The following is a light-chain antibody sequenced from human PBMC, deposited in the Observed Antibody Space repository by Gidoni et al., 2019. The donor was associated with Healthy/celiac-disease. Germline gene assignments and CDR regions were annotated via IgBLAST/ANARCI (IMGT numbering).Light chain of an antibody. Sequence: DIPMTQSLSSLSASVEDSVTITFRASQIISSHLTWYQQKPGKAPKLLIYAASSLQSGVPSRFSGSASGTDFTLTTSSLQPEDFATYYCQQSDSTIPLTFGGGTKVEIK. V-gene: IGKV1-39*01. CDR3: QQSDSTIPLT. CDR1: QIISSH. CDR2: AAS. J-gene: IGKJ4*01.